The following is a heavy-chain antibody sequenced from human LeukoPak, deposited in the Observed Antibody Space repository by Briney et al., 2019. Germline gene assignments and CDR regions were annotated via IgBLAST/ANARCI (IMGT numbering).Heavy chain of an antibody. J-gene: IGHJ5*02. Sequence: TGGSLTLTCAASGFRLSDYDMNWIRQAPGKGLEWVSSISTGGRYIYYAYSVKSRFTISRDDAKNSLYLQMDYLRAEDTAVYYCARADCSGSTCYLRRSWFDPWGQGTLVTVSS. CDR3: ARADCSGSTCYLRRSWFDP. CDR2: ISTGGRYI. CDR1: GFRLSDYD. D-gene: IGHD2-2*01. V-gene: IGHV3-21*01.